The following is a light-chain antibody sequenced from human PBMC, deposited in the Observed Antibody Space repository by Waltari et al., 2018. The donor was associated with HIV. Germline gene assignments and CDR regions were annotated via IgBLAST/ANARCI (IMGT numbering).Light chain of an antibody. Sequence: QSVLTQPPSASGNPGQRVTISCSGSSSNIGSNYVYWYQQLPGTAPNLLIYRNNLPPSWVPDQFSGSKSATSASLAIRGPRSEDEADYYCAAFDDSLSVQVFGGGTKLTVL. CDR1: SSNIGSNY. CDR3: AAFDDSLSVQV. CDR2: RNN. V-gene: IGLV1-47*01. J-gene: IGLJ3*02.